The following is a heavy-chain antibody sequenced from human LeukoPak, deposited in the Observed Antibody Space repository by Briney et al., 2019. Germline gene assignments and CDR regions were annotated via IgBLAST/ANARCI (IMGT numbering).Heavy chain of an antibody. J-gene: IGHJ3*02. CDR3: AGDAGWTFGI. D-gene: IGHD1-14*01. V-gene: IGHV3-7*01. Sequence: GGSLRLSCTASGFTFSNYWMSWFRQAPGKGLGWVANIKKDGSEKLYVDSVEGRFTISRDNAKNSVFLQMNSLTDDDTAVYYCAGDAGWTFGIWGQGTMVTVST. CDR1: GFTFSNYW. CDR2: IKKDGSEK.